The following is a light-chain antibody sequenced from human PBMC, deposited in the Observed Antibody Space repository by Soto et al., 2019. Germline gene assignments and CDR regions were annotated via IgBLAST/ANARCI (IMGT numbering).Light chain of an antibody. CDR2: SGS. J-gene: IGKJ1*01. Sequence: EIVLTQSPGTLSLSPGERATLSCRASQSISRNYLAWYQQKPGQAPRLLIYSGSHRPTGIPDRFSGSGSGTDFTLTISRLEPEDFAVYYCQQYGDSRTFGQGTKVEIK. CDR3: QQYGDSRT. CDR1: QSISRNY. V-gene: IGKV3-20*01.